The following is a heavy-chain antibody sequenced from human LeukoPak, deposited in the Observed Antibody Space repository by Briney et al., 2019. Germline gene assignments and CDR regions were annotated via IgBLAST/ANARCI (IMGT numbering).Heavy chain of an antibody. Sequence: GRSLRLSCAASGFTFSSYGMHWVRQAPGKGLEWVAVISYDGSNKYYADSVKGRFTISRDNSKNTPYLQMNSLRAEDTAVYYCAKHFDYWGQGTLVTVSS. CDR1: GFTFSSYG. CDR2: ISYDGSNK. V-gene: IGHV3-30*18. CDR3: AKHFDY. J-gene: IGHJ4*02.